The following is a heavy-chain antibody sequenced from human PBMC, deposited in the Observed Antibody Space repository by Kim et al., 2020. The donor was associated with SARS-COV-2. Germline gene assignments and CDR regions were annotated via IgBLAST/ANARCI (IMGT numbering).Heavy chain of an antibody. CDR1: GISVTEND. CDR3: ARVHYYYMDI. V-gene: IGHV3-53*01. Sequence: GGSLRLSCAVSGISVTENDMSWVRQAPGKGLEWVSVLYKGGSPDYADSVKGRFTISRDNSKNTVYLQMNALTAEDTAIYYCARVHYYYMDIWGRGTAVTGSS. J-gene: IGHJ6*03. CDR2: LYKGGSP.